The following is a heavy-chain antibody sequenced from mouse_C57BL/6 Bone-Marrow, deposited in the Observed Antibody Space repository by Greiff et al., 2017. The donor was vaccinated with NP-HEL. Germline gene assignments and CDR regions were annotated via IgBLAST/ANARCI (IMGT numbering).Heavy chain of an antibody. CDR3: ARDDYLDD. CDR1: GYTFTSYW. D-gene: IGHD2-3*01. Sequence: VQLQQPGAELVMPGASVKLSCKASGYTFTSYWMHWVKQSHGKSLEWIGYINPNNGGTSYNQKFKGKATLTVNKSSSTAYMELRSLTSEDSAVYYCARDDYLDDWGKGTTLTVSS. V-gene: IGHV1-22*01. CDR2: INPNNGGT. J-gene: IGHJ2*01.